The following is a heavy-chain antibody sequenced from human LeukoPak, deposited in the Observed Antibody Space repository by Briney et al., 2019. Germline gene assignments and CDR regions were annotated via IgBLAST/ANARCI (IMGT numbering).Heavy chain of an antibody. V-gene: IGHV3-48*01. Sequence: GGSLRLSCAASGFTFSSYGMHWVRQAPGKGLEWVSYISSTGSARDYADSVKGRFTISRDNAKKSLSLLMNSLRAEDTAVYFCAREARGYSYGARYDIDYWGQGTLVTVPS. CDR1: GFTFSSYG. D-gene: IGHD5-18*01. J-gene: IGHJ4*02. CDR3: AREARGYSYGARYDIDY. CDR2: ISSTGSAR.